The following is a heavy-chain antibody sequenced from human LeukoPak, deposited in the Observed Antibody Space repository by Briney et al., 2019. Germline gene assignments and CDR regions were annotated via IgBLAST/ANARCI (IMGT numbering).Heavy chain of an antibody. Sequence: GGSRRFSCAASGFTFSSYSMNWVRQAQGKGLEWVSSISSSSSYIYYADSVKGRFTISRGNAKNSLYLQMNSLRAEDTAVYYCARGSRYSSGWYDYWGQGTLVTVSS. V-gene: IGHV3-21*01. D-gene: IGHD6-19*01. CDR2: ISSSSSYI. CDR3: ARGSRYSSGWYDY. CDR1: GFTFSSYS. J-gene: IGHJ4*02.